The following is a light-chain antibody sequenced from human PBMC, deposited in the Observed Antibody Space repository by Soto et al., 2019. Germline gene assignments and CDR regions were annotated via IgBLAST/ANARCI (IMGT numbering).Light chain of an antibody. V-gene: IGKV1-39*01. CDR3: QQSYPARA. CDR2: AAS. Sequence: DIQMTQSPSTLSVSVGDRVTITCRASQSISSWLAWYQQKPGKAPKLLIYAASSLQSGVPSRFTGSGSGTDFTLTISSLQPEDFATYHCQQSYPARAFGQGTMVEI. CDR1: QSISSW. J-gene: IGKJ1*01.